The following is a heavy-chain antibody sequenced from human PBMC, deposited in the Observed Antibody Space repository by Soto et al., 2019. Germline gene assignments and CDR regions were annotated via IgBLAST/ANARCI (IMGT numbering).Heavy chain of an antibody. CDR3: ARGGRDAYNWFDP. CDR2: IKQDGSEK. V-gene: IGHV3-7*01. CDR1: GFTFSSYW. D-gene: IGHD3-16*01. Sequence: EAQLVESGGGLVQPGGSLRVSCAVSGFTFSSYWMSWVRQAPGKGLEWVAKIKQDGSEKDYVDSVKGRFTISRDNANNSLFLPMYSLRAEDTAVYYCARGGRDAYNWFDPWGQGTLVTVSS. J-gene: IGHJ5*02.